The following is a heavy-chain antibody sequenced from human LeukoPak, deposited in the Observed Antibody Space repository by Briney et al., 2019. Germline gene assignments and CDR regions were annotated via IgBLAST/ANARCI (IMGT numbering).Heavy chain of an antibody. CDR3: ARVTAVAGTPTYYYYYYMDV. Sequence: SETLSLTCTVSGGSISSYYWSWIRQPPGKGLEWIGYIYYSGSTNYNPSLKSRVTISVDTSKNQFSLQLNSVTPEDTAVYYCARVTAVAGTPTYYYYYYMDVWGKGTTVTVSS. CDR1: GGSISSYY. J-gene: IGHJ6*03. CDR2: IYYSGST. V-gene: IGHV4-59*12. D-gene: IGHD6-19*01.